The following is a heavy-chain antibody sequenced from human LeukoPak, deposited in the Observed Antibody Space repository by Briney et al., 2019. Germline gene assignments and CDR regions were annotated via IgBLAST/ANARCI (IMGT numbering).Heavy chain of an antibody. V-gene: IGHV5-51*01. CDR2: IYPGDSDT. CDR1: GYSFTSYW. J-gene: IGHJ5*02. D-gene: IGHD2-2*01. CDR3: ARHPSCSSTSCYSGWFDP. Sequence: GESLKISCKGSGYSFTSYWIDWVRQMPGKGRAWMRTIYPGDSDTRYSPSFQGQVTISADKSISTAHLQWSSLKASDTAMYYCARHPSCSSTSCYSGWFDPWGQGTLVTVSS.